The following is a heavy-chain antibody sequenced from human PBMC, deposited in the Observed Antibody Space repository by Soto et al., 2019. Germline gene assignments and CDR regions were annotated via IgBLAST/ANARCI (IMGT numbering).Heavy chain of an antibody. V-gene: IGHV4-39*01. D-gene: IGHD3-10*01. CDR2: IYYSGST. Sequence: QLQLQESGPGLVKPSETLSLTCTVSGGSISSSSYYWGWIRQPPGKGLEWIGSIYYSGSTYYNPSLKSRVTISVDTSKNQFSLKLSSVTAADTAVYYCARRGVREDAFDIWGQGTMVTVSS. CDR3: ARRGVREDAFDI. J-gene: IGHJ3*02. CDR1: GGSISSSSYY.